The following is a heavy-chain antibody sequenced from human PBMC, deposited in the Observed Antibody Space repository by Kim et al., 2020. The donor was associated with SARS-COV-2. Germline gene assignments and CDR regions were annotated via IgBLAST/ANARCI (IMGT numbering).Heavy chain of an antibody. D-gene: IGHD3-9*01. CDR1: GYTFTTYG. J-gene: IGHJ6*02. CDR3: ARDRDYDILTGYYKMGDYYYGMGV. CDR2: ISPYNGNT. V-gene: IGHV1-18*01. Sequence: ASVKVSCKASGYTFTTYGITWVRQAPGEGLEWMGWISPYNGNTKYAQKIQGRVTMTTDTPTSTAYLDLRSLRSDDSAVYYCARDRDYDILTGYYKMGDYYYGMGVWGQGTTVTVSS.